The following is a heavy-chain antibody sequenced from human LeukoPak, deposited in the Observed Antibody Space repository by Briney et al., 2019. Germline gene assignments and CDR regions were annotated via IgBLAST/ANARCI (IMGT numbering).Heavy chain of an antibody. CDR1: GGSISSYY. J-gene: IGHJ6*02. V-gene: IGHV4-59*01. D-gene: IGHD6-13*01. Sequence: SETLSLTCTVSGGSISSYYWSWIRQPPGKGLEWIGYIYYSGSTNYNPSLKSRVTISVDTSKNQFSLKLSSVTAAGTAVYYCARGSYSSSPDYGMDVWGQGTTVTVSS. CDR3: ARGSYSSSPDYGMDV. CDR2: IYYSGST.